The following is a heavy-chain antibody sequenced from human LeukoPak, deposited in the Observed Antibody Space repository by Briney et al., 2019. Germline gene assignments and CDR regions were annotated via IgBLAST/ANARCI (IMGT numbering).Heavy chain of an antibody. Sequence: GGSQRLSCAASGFTFSTYVMSWVRQAPGKGLEWVSAISGSGGSTYYADSVKGRFTISRDNSKNTLYLQMNSLRAEDTAVYYCAKDGSGWWVDYWGQGILVTVSP. CDR3: AKDGSGWWVDY. CDR1: GFTFSTYV. V-gene: IGHV3-23*01. J-gene: IGHJ4*02. D-gene: IGHD6-19*01. CDR2: ISGSGGST.